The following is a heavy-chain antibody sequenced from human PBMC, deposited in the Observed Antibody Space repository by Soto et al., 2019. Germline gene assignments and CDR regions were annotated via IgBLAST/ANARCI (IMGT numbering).Heavy chain of an antibody. V-gene: IGHV4-4*02. CDR1: GGSISSSNW. CDR2: IYHSGST. Sequence: LSLTCAVSGGSISSSNWWSWVRQPPGKGLEWIGEIYHSGSTNYNPSLKSRVTISVDKSKNQFSLKLSSVTAADTAVYYCASMVVRAAAGYDYWGQGTLVTVSS. J-gene: IGHJ4*02. CDR3: ASMVVRAAAGYDY. D-gene: IGHD6-13*01.